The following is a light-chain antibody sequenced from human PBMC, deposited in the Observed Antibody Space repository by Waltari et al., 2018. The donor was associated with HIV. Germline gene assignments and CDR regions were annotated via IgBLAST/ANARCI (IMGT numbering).Light chain of an antibody. J-gene: IGKJ4*01. CDR1: QSISSR. Sequence: DIQMTQSPSNLSASVGDRVTITCRASQSISSRLAWYQQKPGKAPKLLIYKASSLESGVPSRFSGSGSGTEFTLTISSLQPHDFATYYCQQYDSFSSFGGGTRVEIK. CDR2: KAS. CDR3: QQYDSFSS. V-gene: IGKV1-5*03.